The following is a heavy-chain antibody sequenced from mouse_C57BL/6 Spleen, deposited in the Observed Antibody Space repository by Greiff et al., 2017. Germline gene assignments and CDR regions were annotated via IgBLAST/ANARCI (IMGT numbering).Heavy chain of an antibody. D-gene: IGHD3-2*02. J-gene: IGHJ2*01. CDR2: INPSDSET. CDR1: GYTFTSYW. V-gene: IGHV1-52*01. CDR3: ARGSGYWNY. Sequence: QVQLQQPGAELVRPGSSVKLSCKASGYTFTSYWMHWVKQRPIQGLEWIGNINPSDSETHYNQKFKDKATLTVDKSSSTAYMQLSSLTSEDSAVYYCARGSGYWNYWGQGTTLTVSS.